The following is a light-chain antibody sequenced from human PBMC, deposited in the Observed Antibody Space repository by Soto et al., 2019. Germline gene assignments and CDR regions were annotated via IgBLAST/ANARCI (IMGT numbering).Light chain of an antibody. CDR2: DAS. CDR3: QQYSHLIT. Sequence: DIQMTQSPISLSASVGDGVTITCRASHSIMTYLNWYQLKPGKAPKLLIYDASNLETGVPSRFSGSGSGTDFTFTISSLQPEDIATYYCQQYSHLITFGQGTRLEIK. J-gene: IGKJ5*01. V-gene: IGKV1-33*01. CDR1: HSIMTY.